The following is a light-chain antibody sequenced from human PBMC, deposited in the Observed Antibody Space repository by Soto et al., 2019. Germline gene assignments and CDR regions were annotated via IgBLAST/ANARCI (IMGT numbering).Light chain of an antibody. CDR3: CSYSICKSVI. J-gene: IGLJ2*01. Sequence: QSALTQPASVSGSPGQSITISCTGTSSDVGSYNLVSWYQLHPGKAPKLMIYEGSKRPSGVSSRFSGSKSGNTASLTISGLQTEDEAHYYCCSYSICKSVIFGGGTKDTVL. V-gene: IGLV2-23*01. CDR1: SSDVGSYNL. CDR2: EGS.